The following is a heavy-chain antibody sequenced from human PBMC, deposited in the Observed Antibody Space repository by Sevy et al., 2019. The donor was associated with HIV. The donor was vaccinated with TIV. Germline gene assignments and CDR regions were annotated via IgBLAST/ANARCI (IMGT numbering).Heavy chain of an antibody. CDR2: IIPILGTV. CDR3: ARERGNGWYYFDY. Sequence: AAVKVSCKASGGTFSSYGISWVGQAPGQGLEWMGGIIPILGTVNYAQKFQGRVTITADESTKTAYMELSSLRSEDTAVYYCARERGNGWYYFDYWGQETAVTVSS. CDR1: GGTFSSYG. V-gene: IGHV1-69*13. J-gene: IGHJ4*02. D-gene: IGHD6-19*01.